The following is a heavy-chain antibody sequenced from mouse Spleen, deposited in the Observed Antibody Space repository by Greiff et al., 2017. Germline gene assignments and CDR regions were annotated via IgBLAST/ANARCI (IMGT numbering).Heavy chain of an antibody. J-gene: IGHJ2*01. CDR1: GYTFTSYW. CDR3: ARSFTTVADFDY. D-gene: IGHD1-1*01. V-gene: IGHV1-59*01. Sequence: QVQLQQSGAELVRPGTSVKLSCKASGYTFTSYWMHWVKQRPGQGLEWIGVIDPSDSYTNYNQKFKGKATLTVDTSSSTAYMQLSSLTSEDSAVYYCARSFTTVADFDYWGQGTTLTVSS. CDR2: IDPSDSYT.